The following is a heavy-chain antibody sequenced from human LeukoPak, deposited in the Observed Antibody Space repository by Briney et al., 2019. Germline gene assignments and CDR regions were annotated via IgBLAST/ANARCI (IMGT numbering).Heavy chain of an antibody. V-gene: IGHV1-2*02. CDR1: GYTFTDYY. CDR3: ARDWNYSVDY. D-gene: IGHD1-7*01. Sequence: ASVKVSCKASGYTFTDYYIHWVRQAPGQGLEWMGWINPNSGGTNYAQKFQGRVTMTTDTSTSTAYMELRSLRSDDTAMYYCARDWNYSVDYWGQGTLVTVSS. CDR2: INPNSGGT. J-gene: IGHJ4*02.